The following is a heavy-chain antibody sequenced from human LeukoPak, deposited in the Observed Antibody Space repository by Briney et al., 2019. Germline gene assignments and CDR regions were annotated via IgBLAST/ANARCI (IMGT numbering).Heavy chain of an antibody. CDR2: IYPNSGDT. CDR1: GYTFTGYY. Sequence: ASVKVSCKASGYTFTGYYMHWVRQAPGQGLEWMGWIYPNSGDTNYAQKFQGWVTMTRDTSISTAYMELSSLRSDDTAVYYCSRDFGEPTGYYMDVWGKGTTVTVSS. V-gene: IGHV1-2*04. CDR3: SRDFGEPTGYYMDV. D-gene: IGHD3-3*01. J-gene: IGHJ6*03.